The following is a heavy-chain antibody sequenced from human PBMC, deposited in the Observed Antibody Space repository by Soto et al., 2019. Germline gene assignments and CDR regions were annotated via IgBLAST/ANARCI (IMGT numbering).Heavy chain of an antibody. J-gene: IGHJ4*02. CDR2: FDPEDGET. D-gene: IGHD2-15*01. CDR3: ATDRPRCSGGSCYSRDY. CDR1: GYTLTELS. Sequence: ASVKVSCKVSGYTLTELSMHWVRQAPGRGLEWMGGFDPEDGETIYAQKFQGRVTMTEDTSTDTAYMELSSLRSEDTAVYYCATDRPRCSGGSCYSRDYWGQGTLVTVSS. V-gene: IGHV1-24*01.